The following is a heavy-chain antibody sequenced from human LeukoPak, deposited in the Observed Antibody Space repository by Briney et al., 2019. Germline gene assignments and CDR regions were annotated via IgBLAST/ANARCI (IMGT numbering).Heavy chain of an antibody. CDR3: AKDSSHYYDSSGYAY. Sequence: GRSLRLSCAASGFTFSSYAMSWVRQAPGKGLEWVSAISGSGGSTYYADSVKGRFTISRDNSKNTLYLQMDSLRAEDTAVYYCAKDSSHYYDSSGYAYWGQGTLVTVSS. CDR2: ISGSGGST. CDR1: GFTFSSYA. D-gene: IGHD3-22*01. J-gene: IGHJ4*02. V-gene: IGHV3-23*01.